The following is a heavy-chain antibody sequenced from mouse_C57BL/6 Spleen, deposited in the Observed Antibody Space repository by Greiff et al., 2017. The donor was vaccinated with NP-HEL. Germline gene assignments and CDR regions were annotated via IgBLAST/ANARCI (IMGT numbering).Heavy chain of an antibody. CDR2: IDPSDSET. CDR3: ARSDYGSTRFDY. Sequence: QVQLQQPGAELVRPGSSVKLSCKASGYTFTSYWMHWVKQRPIQGLEWIGNIDPSDSETHYNQKFKDKATLTVDKSSSTAYMQLSSLTSEDSAVYYCARSDYGSTRFDYWGQGTTLTVSS. CDR1: GYTFTSYW. J-gene: IGHJ2*01. D-gene: IGHD1-1*01. V-gene: IGHV1-52*01.